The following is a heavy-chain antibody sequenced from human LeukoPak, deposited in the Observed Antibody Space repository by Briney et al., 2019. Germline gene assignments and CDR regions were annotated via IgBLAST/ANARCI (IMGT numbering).Heavy chain of an antibody. Sequence: ASVKVSCKASGGTFSSYAISWVRQAPGQGLEWMGRIIPIFGIANYAQKFQGRVTITADKSTSTAYMELSSLRSGDTAVYYCARDPGRTRDAFDIWGQGTMVTVSS. CDR1: GGTFSSYA. CDR2: IIPIFGIA. CDR3: ARDPGRTRDAFDI. D-gene: IGHD1-1*01. V-gene: IGHV1-69*04. J-gene: IGHJ3*02.